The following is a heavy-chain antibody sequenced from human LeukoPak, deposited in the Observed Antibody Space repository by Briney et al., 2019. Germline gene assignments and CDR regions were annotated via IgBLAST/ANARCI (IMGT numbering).Heavy chain of an antibody. Sequence: ASVKVSCEASGYTFTSYGISWVRQAPGQGLEWMGWISAYNGNTNYAQRLQDRVTMTTDTSTSTAYLDLRNLSSDDTAVYYCARTVTTMTTHGEFDFWGQGTLVTVSS. J-gene: IGHJ4*02. CDR1: GYTFTSYG. CDR2: ISAYNGNT. D-gene: IGHD4-17*01. CDR3: ARTVTTMTTHGEFDF. V-gene: IGHV1-18*01.